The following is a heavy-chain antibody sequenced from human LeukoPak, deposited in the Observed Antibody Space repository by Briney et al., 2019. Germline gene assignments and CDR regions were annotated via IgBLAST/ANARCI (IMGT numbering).Heavy chain of an antibody. Sequence: HTGGSLRLSCAASAPTFSNFEMNWVRQAPGKGLEWVSYISHSGKTIYYANSVKGRFTISRDNAKNSLYLQMNSLRAEDTAVYYCARVSPYDSTAANNDYRGQGTLVIVSS. D-gene: IGHD3-22*01. CDR2: ISHSGKTI. J-gene: IGHJ4*02. CDR1: APTFSNFE. CDR3: ARVSPYDSTAANNDY. V-gene: IGHV3-48*03.